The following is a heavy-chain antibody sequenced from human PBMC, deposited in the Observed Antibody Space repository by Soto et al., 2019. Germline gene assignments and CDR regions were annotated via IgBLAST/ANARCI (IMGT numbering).Heavy chain of an antibody. CDR1: GFTFSNYA. J-gene: IGHJ4*02. D-gene: IGHD1-26*01. V-gene: IGHV3-23*01. CDR3: ATALGSYYGAFES. Sequence: GGSLRLSCGASGFTFSNYAMSWVRQAPGKGLEWVSTSGAGAGSPIYADSVKGRFTISRDNSKNTVYLQVNSLRAEDTAVYFCATALGSYYGAFESWGQGTLVTVSS. CDR2: SGAGAGSP.